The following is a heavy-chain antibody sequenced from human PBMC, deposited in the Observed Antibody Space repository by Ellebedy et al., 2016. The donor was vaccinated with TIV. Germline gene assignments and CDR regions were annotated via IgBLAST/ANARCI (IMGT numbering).Heavy chain of an antibody. Sequence: SETLSLTXTVSGGSISSGGYYWSWIRQHPGKGLEWIGYIYYSGSTYYNPSLKSRVTISVDTSKNQFSLKLSSVTAVDTAVYYCARGGDGVPADYWGQGTLVTVSS. V-gene: IGHV4-31*03. CDR2: IYYSGST. CDR3: ARGGDGVPADY. J-gene: IGHJ4*02. CDR1: GGSISSGGYY. D-gene: IGHD1-1*01.